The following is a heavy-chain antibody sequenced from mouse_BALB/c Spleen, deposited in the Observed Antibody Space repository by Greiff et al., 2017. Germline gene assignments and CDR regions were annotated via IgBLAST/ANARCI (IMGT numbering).Heavy chain of an antibody. CDR1: GFSLTSYG. D-gene: IGHD2-10*01. CDR3: ARPSYYGNYGDWYFDV. V-gene: IGHV2-9*02. J-gene: IGHJ1*01. CDR2: IWAGGST. Sequence: QVQLKESGPGLVAPSQSLSITCTVSGFSLTSYGVHWVRQPPGKGLEWLGVIWAGGSTNYNSALMSRLSISKDNSKSQVFLKMNSLQTDDTAMYYCARPSYYGNYGDWYFDVWGAGTTVTVSS.